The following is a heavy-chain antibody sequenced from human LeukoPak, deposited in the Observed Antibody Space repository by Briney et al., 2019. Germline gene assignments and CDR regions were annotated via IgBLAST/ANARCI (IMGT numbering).Heavy chain of an antibody. J-gene: IGHJ6*03. D-gene: IGHD1-1*01. CDR1: GGTFSSYA. V-gene: IGHV1-69*06. CDR3: ARAVRRYYYMDV. CDR2: IIPIFGTA. Sequence: ASVKVSCKASGGTFSSYAISWVRQAPGQGLEWMGGIIPIFGTANYAQKFQGRVTITADKSTSAAYMELSSLRSEDTAVYYCARAVRRYYYMDVWGKGTTVTVSS.